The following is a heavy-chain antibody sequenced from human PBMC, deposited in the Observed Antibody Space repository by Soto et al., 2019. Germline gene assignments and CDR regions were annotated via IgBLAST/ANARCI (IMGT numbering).Heavy chain of an antibody. CDR2: IHDSGST. CDR1: GGSISNSYYY. CDR3: ARRELGGSSCWYGQGAFDR. J-gene: IGHJ4*02. D-gene: IGHD6-19*01. V-gene: IGHV4-39*01. Sequence: QLQLQESGPGLVKPSETLSVTCTVSGGSISNSYYYWGWIRQPPGKGLEWIGSIHDSGSTYYNPSLKSRATISVDMSKNQFSLRRSSVTAADTAVYYCARRELGGSSCWYGQGAFDRWGQGTLVTVS.